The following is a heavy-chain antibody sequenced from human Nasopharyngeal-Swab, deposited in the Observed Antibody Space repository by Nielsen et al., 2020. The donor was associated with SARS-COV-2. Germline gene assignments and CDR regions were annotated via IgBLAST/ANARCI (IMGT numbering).Heavy chain of an antibody. V-gene: IGHV4-34*01. CDR3: ARALRGAAAKYYFDY. CDR2: INHSGST. J-gene: IGHJ4*02. CDR1: GFTFSSCA. D-gene: IGHD6-25*01. Sequence: ESLKISCAASGFTFSSCAMSWVRQPPGKGLEWIGEINHSGSTNYNPSLKSRVTISVDTSKNQFSLKLSSVTAADTAVYYCARALRGAAAKYYFDYWGQGTLVTVSS.